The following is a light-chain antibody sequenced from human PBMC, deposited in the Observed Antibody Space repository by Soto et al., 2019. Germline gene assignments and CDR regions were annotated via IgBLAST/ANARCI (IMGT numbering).Light chain of an antibody. CDR3: QHSYNIPLT. Sequence: EIVLTQSPATLSLSPGERATLSCRASQSVNSYLAWYQQKPGQAPRLLIYDASNRANGIPARFSGSGSGTDFTLTISSLEPEDFATYSCQHSYNIPLTFGGGTKVEIK. J-gene: IGKJ4*01. CDR1: QSVNSY. V-gene: IGKV3-11*01. CDR2: DAS.